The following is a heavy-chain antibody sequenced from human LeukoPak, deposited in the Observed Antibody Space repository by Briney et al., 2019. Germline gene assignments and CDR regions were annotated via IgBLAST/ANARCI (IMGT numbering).Heavy chain of an antibody. CDR3: ARDPSRRYTYGYGDS. J-gene: IGHJ4*02. CDR2: INQDGREK. V-gene: IGHV3-7*01. CDR1: GFTFSGYW. Sequence: GGSLRLSCAASGFTFSGYWMNWVRQIPGKGLEWVAIINQDGREKYFLDSVKGRFTVSRDNAKNSLYLQMNSLRAEDTGLYYCARDPSRRYTYGYGDSWGQGTLVTVSS. D-gene: IGHD5-18*01.